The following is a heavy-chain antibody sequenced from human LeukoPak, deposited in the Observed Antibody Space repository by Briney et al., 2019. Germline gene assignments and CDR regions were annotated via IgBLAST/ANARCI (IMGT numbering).Heavy chain of an antibody. J-gene: IGHJ4*02. D-gene: IGHD3-22*01. CDR1: GYSISSGYY. Sequence: PSETLSLTCTVSGYSISSGYYWGWIRQPPGKGLEWIGSIYHSGSTYYNPSLKSRVTISVDTSKNQFSLKLSSVTAADTAVYYCARDLCDSSGYYSFFDYWGQGTLVTVSS. V-gene: IGHV4-38-2*02. CDR2: IYHSGST. CDR3: ARDLCDSSGYYSFFDY.